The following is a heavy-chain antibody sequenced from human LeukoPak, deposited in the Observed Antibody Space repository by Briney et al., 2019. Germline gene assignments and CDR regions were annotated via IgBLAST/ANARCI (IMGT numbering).Heavy chain of an antibody. CDR2: INANNGNT. Sequence: GASVKVSCKASGYTFTSYGITWVRQAPGQGLEWMGWINANNGNTNYAQKFQGRVTITTDESTSTAYMELSSLRSEDTAVYYCASSAVEMATTDYYYYYMDVWGKGTTVTVSS. CDR3: ASSAVEMATTDYYYYYMDV. J-gene: IGHJ6*03. D-gene: IGHD5-24*01. V-gene: IGHV1-18*01. CDR1: GYTFTSYG.